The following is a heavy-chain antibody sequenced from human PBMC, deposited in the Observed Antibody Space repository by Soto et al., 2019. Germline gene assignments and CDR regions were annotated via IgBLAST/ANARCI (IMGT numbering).Heavy chain of an antibody. CDR3: ATIDYGSGSRYYYFDY. V-gene: IGHV4-34*01. Sequence: SETLSLTCAVYGGSFSGYYWSWIRQPPGKGLEWIGEINHSGSTNYNPSLKSRVTISVDTSKNQFSLKLSSVTAADTAVYYCATIDYGSGSRYYYFDYWGQGTLVTVS. CDR2: INHSGST. CDR1: GGSFSGYY. J-gene: IGHJ4*02. D-gene: IGHD3-10*01.